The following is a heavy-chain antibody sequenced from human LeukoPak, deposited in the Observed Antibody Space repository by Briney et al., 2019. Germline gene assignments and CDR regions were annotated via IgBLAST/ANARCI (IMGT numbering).Heavy chain of an antibody. CDR2: ISSSGSTI. CDR1: GFTFSSCE. CDR3: ARSDSSGFDAFDI. J-gene: IGHJ3*02. V-gene: IGHV3-48*03. Sequence: PGGSLRLSCAASGFTFSSCEMNWVRQAPGKGLEWVSYISSSGSTIYYADSVKGRFTISRDNAKNSLYLQMNSLRAEDTAVYYCARSDSSGFDAFDIWGQGTMVTVSS. D-gene: IGHD3-22*01.